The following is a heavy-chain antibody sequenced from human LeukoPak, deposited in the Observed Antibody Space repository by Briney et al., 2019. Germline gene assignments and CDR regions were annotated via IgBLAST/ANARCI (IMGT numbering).Heavy chain of an antibody. CDR1: GFTFSSYS. Sequence: PGGSLRLSCAASGFTFSSYSMNWVRQAPGKGLGWVSYISSSSSTRYYADSVKGRFTISRDNSKNSLYLQMNSLRAEDTAVYYCARDPVYYDSSGFDYWGQGTLVTVSS. CDR3: ARDPVYYDSSGFDY. CDR2: ISSSSSTR. D-gene: IGHD3-22*01. J-gene: IGHJ4*02. V-gene: IGHV3-48*01.